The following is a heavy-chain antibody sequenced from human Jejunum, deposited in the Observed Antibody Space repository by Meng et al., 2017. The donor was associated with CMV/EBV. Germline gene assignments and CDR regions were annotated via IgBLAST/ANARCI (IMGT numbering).Heavy chain of an antibody. CDR2: ISYDESDQ. D-gene: IGHD5-24*01. CDR3: ARENDYNNYFDL. CDR1: GFTLSNYP. J-gene: IGHJ4*02. Sequence: AASGFTLSNYPLHWVRQAPGKGLEWVAVISYDESDQYYADSVKGRFTISRDYSKNTLYLQMNSLRGDDTAVYYCARENDYNNYFDLWGQGTLVTVSS. V-gene: IGHV3-30*01.